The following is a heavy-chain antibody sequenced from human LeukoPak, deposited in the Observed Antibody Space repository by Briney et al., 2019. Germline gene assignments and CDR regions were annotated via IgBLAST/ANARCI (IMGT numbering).Heavy chain of an antibody. J-gene: IGHJ4*02. Sequence: ASVKVSCKASGYTCSSYGITWVRQAPGQGLEWMGRILPIFGKPKYAQKFQGRVTVSTDGSTSTAYMELSSLRSEDTAVYYCATETYYYDSGGYYYFDYWSQGTLVTVSS. CDR1: GYTCSSYG. V-gene: IGHV1-69*05. D-gene: IGHD3-22*01. CDR3: ATETYYYDSGGYYYFDY. CDR2: ILPIFGKP.